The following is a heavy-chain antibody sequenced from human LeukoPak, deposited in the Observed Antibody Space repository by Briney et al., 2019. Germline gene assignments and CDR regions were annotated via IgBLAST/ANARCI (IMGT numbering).Heavy chain of an antibody. CDR3: AKAILRYFAWSQNPDAFDI. Sequence: GGSLRLSCAASGFTFSSYAMSWVRQAPGKGLEWVSAISGSGGSTYYADSVKGRFTISRDNSKNTLYLQMHSLRAEDTAVYYCAKAILRYFAWSQNPDAFDIWGQGTMVTVSS. V-gene: IGHV3-23*01. J-gene: IGHJ3*02. CDR2: ISGSGGST. D-gene: IGHD3-9*01. CDR1: GFTFSSYA.